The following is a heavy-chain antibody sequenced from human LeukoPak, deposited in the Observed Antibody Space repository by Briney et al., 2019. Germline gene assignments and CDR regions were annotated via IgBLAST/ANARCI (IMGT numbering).Heavy chain of an antibody. Sequence: AASVKVSCKASGYTFTSYGISWVRQAPGQGLEWMGWISAYNGNTNYAQKVQGRVTMTTDTSTSTAYMELRSLRSDDTAVYYCARGLQENLAWLTAFSAFDIWGQGTMVTVSS. CDR1: GYTFTSYG. CDR2: ISAYNGNT. V-gene: IGHV1-18*01. J-gene: IGHJ3*02. CDR3: ARGLQENLAWLTAFSAFDI. D-gene: IGHD6-19*01.